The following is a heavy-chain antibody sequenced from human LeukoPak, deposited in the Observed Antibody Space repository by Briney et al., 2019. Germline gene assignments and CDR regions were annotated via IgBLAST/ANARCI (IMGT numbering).Heavy chain of an antibody. D-gene: IGHD5-18*01. CDR3: ARDYGYPTNYFDC. CDR2: ISYDGSNK. CDR1: GFTFSSYA. Sequence: GGSLRLSCAASGFTFSSYAMHWVRQAPGKGLEWVAVISYDGSNKYYADSVKGRFTISRDNSKNTLYLQMNSLRAEDTAVYYCARDYGYPTNYFDCWGQGTLVTVSS. J-gene: IGHJ4*02. V-gene: IGHV3-30-3*01.